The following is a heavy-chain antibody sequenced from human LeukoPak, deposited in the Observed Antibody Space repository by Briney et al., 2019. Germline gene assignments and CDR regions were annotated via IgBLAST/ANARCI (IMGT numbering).Heavy chain of an antibody. D-gene: IGHD2-15*01. CDR1: GGSFSGYY. Sequence: SETLSLTCAVYGGSFSGYYWSWIRQPPGKGLEWIGEINHSGSTNYNPSLKSRVTISVDTSKNQFSLKLSSVTAADTAVYYCALGYSIPFDFDIWGQGTMVTVSS. CDR3: ALGYSIPFDFDI. J-gene: IGHJ3*02. CDR2: INHSGST. V-gene: IGHV4-34*01.